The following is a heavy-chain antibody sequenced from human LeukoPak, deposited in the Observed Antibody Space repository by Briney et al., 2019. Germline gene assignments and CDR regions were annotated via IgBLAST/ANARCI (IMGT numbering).Heavy chain of an antibody. D-gene: IGHD4/OR15-4a*01. V-gene: IGHV3-30*02. CDR1: GFIFSSYG. CDR3: ARRAGAYSHPYDY. CDR2: IRYDGRNK. J-gene: IGHJ4*02. Sequence: GGSLRLSCAASGFIFSSYGMHWVRQAPGKGLDWVAFIRYDGRNKYYADSVKGRFTISRDNSKNTLYLQMNSLRAEDTAVYYCARRAGAYSHPYDYWGQGTLVTVSS.